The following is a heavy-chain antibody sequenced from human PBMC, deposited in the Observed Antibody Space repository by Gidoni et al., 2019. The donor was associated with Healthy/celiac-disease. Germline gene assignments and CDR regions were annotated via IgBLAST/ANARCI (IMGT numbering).Heavy chain of an antibody. D-gene: IGHD3-16*01. J-gene: IGHJ2*01. CDR2: ISYDGCNK. CDR1: GFTFSSYA. V-gene: IGHV3-30-3*01. CDR3: ARTFGYWYFDL. Sequence: QVQLVESAAGGVQPGRSLRLSCAASGFTFSSYAMHWVRQAPGKGLEWVAVISYDGCNKSYADSVKARFPISRDNSKNPLYLHMNSLRAEDTAVYYCARTFGYWYFDLWGRGTLVTVSS.